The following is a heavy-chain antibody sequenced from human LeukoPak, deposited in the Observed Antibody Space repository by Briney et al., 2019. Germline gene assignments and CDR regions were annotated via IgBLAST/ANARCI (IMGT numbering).Heavy chain of an antibody. V-gene: IGHV3-53*04. Sequence: PGGSLRLSCAASGSTFSISWMHWVRQAPGKGLEWVSVIYSGGSTYYADSVKGRFTISRHNSKNTLYLQMNSLRAEDTAVYYCARVIVAPLGMDVWGQGTTVTVSS. CDR2: IYSGGST. D-gene: IGHD3-22*01. CDR1: GSTFSISW. CDR3: ARVIVAPLGMDV. J-gene: IGHJ6*02.